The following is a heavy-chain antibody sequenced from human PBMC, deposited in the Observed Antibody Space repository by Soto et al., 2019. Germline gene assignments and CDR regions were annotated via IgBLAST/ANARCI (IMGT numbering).Heavy chain of an antibody. CDR2: ITWNSRVL. J-gene: IGHJ4*02. Sequence: VQLVESGGRLVQPGRSLRLSCVGTGLNFDDFAMHWVRQAPGKGLEWVSGITWNSRVLAYADSVKGRFTISRDNARNSLYLKMDSLRDEDTALYYCARSGDCTGHSCHLRGPFDYWGQGTLVTVSS. CDR3: ARSGDCTGHSCHLRGPFDY. V-gene: IGHV3-9*01. CDR1: GLNFDDFA. D-gene: IGHD2-8*02.